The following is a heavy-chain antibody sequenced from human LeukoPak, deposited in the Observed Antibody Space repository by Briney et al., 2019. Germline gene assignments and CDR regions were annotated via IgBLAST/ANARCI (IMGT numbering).Heavy chain of an antibody. CDR2: IYYSGST. J-gene: IGHJ4*02. CDR3: ARDVALHDYGDYGHYFDY. Sequence: SETLSLTCTVSGGFISSYYWSWIRPPPGKGLEWIGFIYYSGSTNYNPSLKSRVTISVDTSKNQFSLKLSSVTAADTAVYYCARDVALHDYGDYGHYFDYWGQGTLVTVSS. V-gene: IGHV4-59*01. D-gene: IGHD4-17*01. CDR1: GGFISSYY.